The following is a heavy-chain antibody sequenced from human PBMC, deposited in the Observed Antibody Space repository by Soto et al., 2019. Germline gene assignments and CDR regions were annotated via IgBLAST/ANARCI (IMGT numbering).Heavy chain of an antibody. V-gene: IGHV4-59*01. D-gene: IGHD2-2*01. CDR1: GCTITNYY. Sequence: PSETLSLTCIVSGCTITNYYWSWIRQPPGKGLEWIGYINYGGTTEYNASLKSRVTISADTSNNQLSLMLSSVTAADTAVYYCAREHCSSTSCFPGEWFDPWGQGTLVTVSS. CDR2: INYGGTT. J-gene: IGHJ5*02. CDR3: AREHCSSTSCFPGEWFDP.